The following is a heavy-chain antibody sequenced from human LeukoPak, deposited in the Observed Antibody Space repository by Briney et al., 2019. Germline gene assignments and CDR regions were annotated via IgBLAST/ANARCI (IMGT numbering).Heavy chain of an antibody. CDR3: AKGSGSGSYYILHDAFDI. Sequence: GSLRLSCAASGFTFSNYAMNWVRQAPGKGLEWVSAISGSGGSTYYADSVKGRFTISRDNSKNTLYLQMNSLRAEDTAVYYCAKGSGSGSYYILHDAFDIWGQGTMVTVSS. CDR2: ISGSGGST. CDR1: GFTFSNYA. V-gene: IGHV3-23*01. J-gene: IGHJ3*02. D-gene: IGHD3-10*01.